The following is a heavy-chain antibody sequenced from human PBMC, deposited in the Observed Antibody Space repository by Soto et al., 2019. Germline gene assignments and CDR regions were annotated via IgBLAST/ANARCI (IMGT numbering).Heavy chain of an antibody. CDR2: IYYSGST. CDR1: GGSISSGGYY. J-gene: IGHJ4*02. CDR3: ARGRVVVVAAAGYFDY. Sequence: QVQLHESGPALVKPSQTLSLTCTVSGGSISSGGYYWSWIRQHPGKGLEWIGYIYYSGSTYYNPSLKSRVTISVDTSKNQFSLKLSSVTAADTAVYYCARGRVVVVAAAGYFDYWGQGTLVTVSS. D-gene: IGHD2-15*01. V-gene: IGHV4-31*03.